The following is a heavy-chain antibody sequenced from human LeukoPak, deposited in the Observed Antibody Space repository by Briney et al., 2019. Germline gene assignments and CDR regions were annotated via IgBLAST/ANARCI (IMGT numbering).Heavy chain of an antibody. J-gene: IGHJ4*02. D-gene: IGHD5-24*01. CDR1: GFTFSSYA. Sequence: PGGSLRLSCAASGFTFSSYAMSWVRQAPGKGLEWVAFIRYDGNNKYYTESVKGRFTISRDNAKNSLYLQMNSLRAEDTAVYYCARDGYNYAYFDYWGQGTLVTVSS. V-gene: IGHV3-30*02. CDR2: IRYDGNNK. CDR3: ARDGYNYAYFDY.